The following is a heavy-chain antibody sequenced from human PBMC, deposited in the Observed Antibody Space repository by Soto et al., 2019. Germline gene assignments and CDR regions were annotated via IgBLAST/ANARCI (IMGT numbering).Heavy chain of an antibody. J-gene: IGHJ4*02. D-gene: IGHD3-9*01. CDR3: AKDAKILDWLPTSYYFDF. CDR2: ISRSGNST. CDR1: GLSFSSYA. V-gene: IGHV3-23*01. Sequence: EVQVLESGGGLAQPGRSLRLSCAVSGLSFSSYAMTWVRQSPGKGLEWVSSISRSGNSTYSADSVRGRFTISRDNSKNTLYLQMNSLRAADTAVYYCAKDAKILDWLPTSYYFDFWCQGTLVTVS.